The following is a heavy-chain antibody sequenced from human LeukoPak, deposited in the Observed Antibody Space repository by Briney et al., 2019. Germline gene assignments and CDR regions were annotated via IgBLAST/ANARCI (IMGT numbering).Heavy chain of an antibody. CDR3: ARGLRDSSSWYFDY. Sequence: GSLRLSCAASGFTFSSYGMHWVRQAPGKGLEWIGEINHSGSTNYNPSLKSRVTISVDTSKNQFSLKVTSVTAADTAVYYCARGLRDSSSWYFDYWGQGTVVTVSS. J-gene: IGHJ4*02. D-gene: IGHD6-13*01. CDR2: INHSGST. V-gene: IGHV4-34*01. CDR1: GFTFSSYG.